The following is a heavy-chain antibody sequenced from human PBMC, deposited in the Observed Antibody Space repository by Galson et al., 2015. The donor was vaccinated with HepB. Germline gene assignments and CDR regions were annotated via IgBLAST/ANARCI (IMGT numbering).Heavy chain of an antibody. J-gene: IGHJ4*02. D-gene: IGHD6-19*01. V-gene: IGHV3-30*03. Sequence: SLRLSCAASGFTLSSYAIHWVRQAPGKGLEWVTVISYDGRTQSYADSVMGRVTISRDNSKDTVYLQMSSLRADDTAVYYCARDSGYVSGWYAGRGGFDYWGQGALVIVSS. CDR1: GFTLSSYA. CDR3: ARDSGYVSGWYAGRGGFDY. CDR2: ISYDGRTQ.